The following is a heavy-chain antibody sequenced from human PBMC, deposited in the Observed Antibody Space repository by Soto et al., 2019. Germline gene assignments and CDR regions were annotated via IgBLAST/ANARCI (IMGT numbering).Heavy chain of an antibody. CDR2: VYYTGTT. CDR1: GGSIGSYH. CDR3: ARDTVLTGMFDL. Sequence: SETLSLTCTVSGGSIGSYHWSWVRQPPGKGLEWIASVYYTGTTNYNPSPGSRVTISIDAPENQISLKLTSVTAADTAFYYCARDTVLTGMFDLWGQGTLVTVSS. D-gene: IGHD4-17*01. J-gene: IGHJ5*02. V-gene: IGHV4-59*01.